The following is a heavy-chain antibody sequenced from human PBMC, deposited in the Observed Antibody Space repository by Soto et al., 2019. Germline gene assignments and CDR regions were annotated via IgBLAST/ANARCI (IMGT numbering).Heavy chain of an antibody. Sequence: QLQLQESGPGLVKPSETLSLTCTVSGGSISSSSYYWGWIRQPPGKGLEWIGSIYYSGSTYYNPSIKSRVTISVDTSKNQFSLKLSSVTAADTAMYYCASQQLVHYYYGMDVWGQGTTVTVSS. CDR1: GGSISSSSYY. V-gene: IGHV4-39*01. D-gene: IGHD6-13*01. CDR3: ASQQLVHYYYGMDV. J-gene: IGHJ6*02. CDR2: IYYSGST.